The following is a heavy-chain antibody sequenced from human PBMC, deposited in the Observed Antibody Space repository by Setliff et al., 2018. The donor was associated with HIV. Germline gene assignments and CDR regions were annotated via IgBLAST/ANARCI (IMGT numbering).Heavy chain of an antibody. CDR1: GYSFTTYW. Sequence: GESLKISCKGSGYSFTTYWIGWVRQMPGKGLEWMGIIYPYDSDTRYSPSFQGQVTISADKSISTAYVQWSGLKASDTAMYYCARLDGYSYGSLGYYYYHYMDVWGKGTTVTVS. CDR2: IYPYDSDT. J-gene: IGHJ6*03. V-gene: IGHV5-51*01. CDR3: ARLDGYSYGSLGYYYYHYMDV. D-gene: IGHD5-18*01.